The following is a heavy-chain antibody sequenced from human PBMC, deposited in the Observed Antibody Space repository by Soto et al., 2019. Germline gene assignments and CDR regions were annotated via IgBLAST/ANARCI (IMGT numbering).Heavy chain of an antibody. J-gene: IGHJ4*02. CDR1: GYTFTSYG. CDR3: ARGTTVETGSY. CDR2: ISAYNGNT. D-gene: IGHD4-17*01. Sequence: QVQLVQSGAEVKKPGASVKVSCKASGYTFTSYGISWVRQAPGQGLEWMGWISAYNGNTNYAQKFQGRATMTTDTSTSPAYMALRSLRSVETAVYCCARGTTVETGSYWGQGTLVTVSS. V-gene: IGHV1-18*01.